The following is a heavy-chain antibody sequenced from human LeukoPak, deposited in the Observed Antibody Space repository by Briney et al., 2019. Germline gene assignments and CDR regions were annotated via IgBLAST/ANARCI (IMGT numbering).Heavy chain of an antibody. V-gene: IGHV4-4*08. CDR2: IYNSGST. D-gene: IGHD4-11*01. J-gene: IGHJ4*02. CDR3: ARIYSNYVDY. Sequence: SETLSLTCTVSGGSINNYYWNWVRQPPGKGLEWIGYIYNSGSTSGSTNYNPSLKSRVTISGDTSKNQFSLKLSSVTAVDTAVYYCARIYSNYVDYWGQGTLVTVSS. CDR1: GGSINNYY.